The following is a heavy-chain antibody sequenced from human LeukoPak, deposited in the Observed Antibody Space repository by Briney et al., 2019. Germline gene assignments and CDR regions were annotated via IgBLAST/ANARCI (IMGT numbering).Heavy chain of an antibody. CDR1: AFTVSSNY. CDR2: IYSGGST. D-gene: IGHD6-19*01. Sequence: GGSLRLSCAASAFTVSSNYMSWVRQAPGKGLECVSVIYSGGSTYYADSVKGRFTISRDNSKNTLYLQMNSLRAEDTAVYYCASSSSGWYYYGMDVWGKGTTVTVSS. J-gene: IGHJ6*04. CDR3: ASSSSGWYYYGMDV. V-gene: IGHV3-53*05.